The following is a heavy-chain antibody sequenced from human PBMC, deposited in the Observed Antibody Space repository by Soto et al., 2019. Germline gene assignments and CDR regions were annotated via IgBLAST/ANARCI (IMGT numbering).Heavy chain of an antibody. J-gene: IGHJ6*03. CDR2: ILYSGST. D-gene: IGHD5-18*01. Sequence: SETLSLTCSVSGASISSYYWSWIRQPPGKGLEWIGYILYSGSTNYSPSLESRVTMSVDTSKNQVSLKLSSVTAADTAVYYCATALPKDFVPKYSYKDVRGKGTTGTGSS. CDR3: ATALPKDFVPKYSYKDV. CDR1: GASISSYY. V-gene: IGHV4-59*01.